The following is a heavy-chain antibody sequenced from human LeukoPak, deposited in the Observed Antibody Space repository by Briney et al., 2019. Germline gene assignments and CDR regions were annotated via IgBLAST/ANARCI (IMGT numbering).Heavy chain of an antibody. D-gene: IGHD3-22*01. CDR3: ARTPPYDSSGYYSSGYFDY. J-gene: IGHJ4*02. V-gene: IGHV3-53*01. CDR2: IYSGGST. Sequence: GGSLRLSCAASGFSVNSNYMSWVRQALGKGLEWVSVIYSGGSTYYADSVKGRFTISRDNSKNTLYLQMNSLRAEDTAVYYCARTPPYDSSGYYSSGYFDYWGQGTLVTVSS. CDR1: GFSVNSNY.